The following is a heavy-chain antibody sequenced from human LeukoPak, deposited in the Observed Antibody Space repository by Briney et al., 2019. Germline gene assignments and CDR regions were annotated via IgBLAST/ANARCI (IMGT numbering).Heavy chain of an antibody. Sequence: GGSLRLSCAASGFTVISDYMTWVRQAPGKGLEWASVLYSGGSTYYADSVKGRFTISRDDFKNTLYLQMNSLRAEDTAVYYCARDLGSTTDHWGQGTLVTVSS. CDR1: GFTVISDY. D-gene: IGHD1-1*01. V-gene: IGHV3-66*01. CDR2: LYSGGST. CDR3: ARDLGSTTDH. J-gene: IGHJ4*02.